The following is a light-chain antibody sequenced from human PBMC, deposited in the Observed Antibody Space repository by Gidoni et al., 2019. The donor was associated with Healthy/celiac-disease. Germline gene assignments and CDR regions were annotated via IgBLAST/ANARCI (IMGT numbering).Light chain of an antibody. J-gene: IGLJ2*01. Sequence: TPGQRVTISCSGSSSNIGSNTVNWYQQLPGTAPNLRIYSNNQRPSGVPDRLSGSKSGTSASLAISGLQSEDEADYYWAAWDDRLNGVVFGGGTKLTVL. CDR2: SNN. V-gene: IGLV1-44*01. CDR1: SSNIGSNT. CDR3: AAWDDRLNGVV.